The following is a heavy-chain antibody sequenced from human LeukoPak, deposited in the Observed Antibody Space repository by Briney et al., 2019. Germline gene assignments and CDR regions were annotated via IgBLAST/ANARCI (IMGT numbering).Heavy chain of an antibody. D-gene: IGHD3-22*01. V-gene: IGHV3-21*01. J-gene: IGHJ4*02. CDR2: ISSSSSYI. Sequence: GGSLRLSCAASGFTFSSYSMNWVRQAPGKGLEWVSSISSSSSYIYYADSVKGRFTISRDNAKNSLYLQMNSLRAEDTAVYYCAKDPAPTENSSGYYYNYFDYWGQGTLVTVSS. CDR3: AKDPAPTENSSGYYYNYFDY. CDR1: GFTFSSYS.